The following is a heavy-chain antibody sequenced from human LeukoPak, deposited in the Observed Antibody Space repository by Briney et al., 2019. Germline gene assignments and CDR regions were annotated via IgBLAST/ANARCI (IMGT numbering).Heavy chain of an antibody. CDR2: VHHTGAT. D-gene: IGHD2-21*02. CDR3: AMRLSYYDY. J-gene: IGHJ4*02. CDR1: GGSITSDNDH. V-gene: IGHV4-39*01. Sequence: SETLSLTCTVSGGSITSDNDHWDWIRQPPGKGLEWIGSVHHTGATYYNPSLRSRVTISVDTSKNQFSLKVTSVTAADTAAYYCAMRLSYYDYWGQGTLVTVSS.